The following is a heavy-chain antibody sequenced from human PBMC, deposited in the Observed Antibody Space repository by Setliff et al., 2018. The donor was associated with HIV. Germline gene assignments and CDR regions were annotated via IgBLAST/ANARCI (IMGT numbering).Heavy chain of an antibody. Sequence: ASVKVSCKASGYTFTRNAMHWVRQAPGQRLEWMGWISAYNGDTKYAPKVQGRVTLTTDTSSSTAYMELNSLKSEDTAVYYCAREPDYGDYEDYYMDVWGKGTTVTVSS. V-gene: IGHV1-3*01. J-gene: IGHJ6*03. CDR1: GYTFTRNA. CDR3: AREPDYGDYEDYYMDV. D-gene: IGHD4-17*01. CDR2: ISAYNGDT.